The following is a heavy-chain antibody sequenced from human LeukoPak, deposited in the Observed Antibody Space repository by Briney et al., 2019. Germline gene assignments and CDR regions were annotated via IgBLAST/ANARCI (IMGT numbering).Heavy chain of an antibody. Sequence: GVSLTLSCVACGFNFYVFGMSCVRQTPGKGLEWVSAICEGGCPYYADSVKGRFTISRDNSKMPLYVKMRTVGSGYTVVYLCVKDQRTLPGHSESSGVPVLDAFDFWGQGTAVTVSS. CDR3: VKDQRTLPGHSESSGVPVLDAFDF. V-gene: IGHV3-23*01. D-gene: IGHD3-22*01. CDR2: ICEGGCP. CDR1: GFNFYVFG. J-gene: IGHJ3*01.